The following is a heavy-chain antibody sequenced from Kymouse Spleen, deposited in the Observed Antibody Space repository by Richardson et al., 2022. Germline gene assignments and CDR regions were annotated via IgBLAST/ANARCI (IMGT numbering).Heavy chain of an antibody. CDR3: AKDRNYGDYGFDY. CDR1: GFTFSSYG. V-gene: IGHV3-30*18. J-gene: IGHJ4*02. D-gene: IGHD4-17*01. CDR2: ISYDGSNK. Sequence: QVQLVESGGGVVQPGRSLRLSCAASGFTFSSYGMHWVRQAPGKGLEWVAVISYDGSNKYYADSVKGRFTISRDNSKNTLYLQMNSLRAEDTAVYYCAKDRNYGDYGFDYWGQGTLVTVSS.